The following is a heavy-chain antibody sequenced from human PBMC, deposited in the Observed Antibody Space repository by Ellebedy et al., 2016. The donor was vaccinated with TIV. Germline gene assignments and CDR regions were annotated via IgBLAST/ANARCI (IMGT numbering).Heavy chain of an antibody. Sequence: MPGGSLRLSCTVSGDSMIPYYWHWIRQTPGKGLEWIGYIYFSGTTMYNPSLKSRITISVDTSTNQFSLDVSSVTDADTAVYYCARGLPVAGRNQFDYWGQGTLVTVSS. CDR1: GDSMIPYY. CDR3: ARGLPVAGRNQFDY. CDR2: IYFSGTT. J-gene: IGHJ4*02. V-gene: IGHV4-59*01. D-gene: IGHD6-19*01.